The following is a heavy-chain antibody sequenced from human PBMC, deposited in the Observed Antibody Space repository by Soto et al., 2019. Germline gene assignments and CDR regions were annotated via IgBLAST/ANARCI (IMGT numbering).Heavy chain of an antibody. CDR1: GGSFSCYY. J-gene: IGHJ4*02. Sequence: PSETLSLTCAVYGGSFSCYYWSWIRQPPGKGLEWIGEINHSGSTNYNPSLKSRVTISVDTSKNQFSLKLSSVTAADTAVYYCARVGGHWGQGTLVTVSS. V-gene: IGHV4-34*01. CDR2: INHSGST. CDR3: ARVGGH. D-gene: IGHD3-10*01.